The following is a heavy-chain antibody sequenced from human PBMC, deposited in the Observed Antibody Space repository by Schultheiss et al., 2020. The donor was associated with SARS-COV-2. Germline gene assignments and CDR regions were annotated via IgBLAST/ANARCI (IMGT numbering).Heavy chain of an antibody. Sequence: SVKVSCKASGNNYSRYTINWVRQAPGQGPEWMGVIFPMFGTAKYAQKFQGRVTISADESTITGYMELSSLKSEDTAVYYCARGYISSWYLLDYWGQVTLVTVSS. CDR1: GNNYSRYT. D-gene: IGHD6-13*01. V-gene: IGHV1-69*13. CDR2: IFPMFGTA. J-gene: IGHJ4*02. CDR3: ARGYISSWYLLDY.